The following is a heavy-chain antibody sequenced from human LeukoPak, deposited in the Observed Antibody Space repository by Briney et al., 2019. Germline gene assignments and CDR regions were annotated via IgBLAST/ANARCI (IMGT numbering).Heavy chain of an antibody. CDR2: MNPNSGNT. Sequence: ASVRVSCKASGYSFTSYDINWVRQATGQGLEWMGWMNPNSGNTCYTQKFQGRVTMTRNTSISTAYMELSSLRSEDTAVYYCARDYGSGSYRFDYWGQGTPVTVSS. V-gene: IGHV1-8*01. J-gene: IGHJ4*02. D-gene: IGHD3-10*01. CDR3: ARDYGSGSYRFDY. CDR1: GYSFTSYD.